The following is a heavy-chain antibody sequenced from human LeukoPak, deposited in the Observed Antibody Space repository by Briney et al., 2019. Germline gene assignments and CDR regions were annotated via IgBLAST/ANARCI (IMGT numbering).Heavy chain of an antibody. V-gene: IGHV3-23*01. Sequence: RGSLRLSCAASGFTFSSYAMSWVRQAPGKGLEWVSAISGSGGSTYYADSVKGRFTISRDNSNNTLYLQLDSLKAEDTAVYYCAKPLGVTMLGFDYWGQGTLVTVSS. D-gene: IGHD3-10*02. CDR3: AKPLGVTMLGFDY. J-gene: IGHJ4*02. CDR2: ISGSGGST. CDR1: GFTFSSYA.